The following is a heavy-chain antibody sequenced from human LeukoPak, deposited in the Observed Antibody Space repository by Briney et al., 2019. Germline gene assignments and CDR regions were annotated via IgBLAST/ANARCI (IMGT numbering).Heavy chain of an antibody. CDR1: VGTFSSYA. CDR2: ISAYNGNT. V-gene: IGHV1-18*01. D-gene: IGHD1-1*01. J-gene: IGHJ4*02. CDR3: ARVVSGTSYFDY. Sequence: ASVKVSCKASVGTFSSYAISWVRQAPGQGLEWMGWISAYNGNTNYAQKLQGRVTMTTDTSTSTAYMELRSLRSDDTAVYYCARVVSGTSYFDYWGQGTLVTVSS.